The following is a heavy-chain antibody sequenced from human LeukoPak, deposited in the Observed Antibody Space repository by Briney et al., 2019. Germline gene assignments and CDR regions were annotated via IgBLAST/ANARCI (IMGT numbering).Heavy chain of an antibody. CDR1: GFTFSSYA. CDR3: ARDLYYYDSSGYSP. J-gene: IGHJ5*02. CDR2: ISYDGSNK. Sequence: QPGRSLTLSCAASGFTFSSYAMHWVRQAPGKGLEWVAVISYDGSNKYYADSVKGRFTISRDNSKNTLYLQMNSLRAEDTAVYYCARDLYYYDSSGYSPWGQGTLVTVSS. V-gene: IGHV3-30*04. D-gene: IGHD3-22*01.